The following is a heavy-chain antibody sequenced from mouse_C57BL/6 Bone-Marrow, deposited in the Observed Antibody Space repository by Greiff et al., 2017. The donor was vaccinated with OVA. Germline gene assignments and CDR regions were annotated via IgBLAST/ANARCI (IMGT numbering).Heavy chain of an antibody. D-gene: IGHD1-1*01. Sequence: QVQLQQPGAELVKPGASVKLSCKASGYTFTSYWMHWVKQRPGQGLEWIGMIHPNSGSTNYNEKFKSKATLTVDKSSSTAYMQLSSLTSEDSAVYYCARYYGSSYPPYAMDYWGQGTSVTVSS. J-gene: IGHJ4*01. CDR1: GYTFTSYW. CDR2: IHPNSGST. V-gene: IGHV1-64*01. CDR3: ARYYGSSYPPYAMDY.